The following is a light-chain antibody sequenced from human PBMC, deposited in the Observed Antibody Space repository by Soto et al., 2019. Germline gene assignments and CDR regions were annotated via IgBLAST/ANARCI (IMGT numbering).Light chain of an antibody. Sequence: ELVLTQSPGTLSLSPGERAAISCSASQTVSDNYLAWYKQKPGQTPRLLIYGASSSATGIPDRFSGSGSRADFTLTISSLQPEAVAVSDCQEDANSPYAFGHGTKLEI. J-gene: IGKJ2*01. CDR2: GAS. CDR1: QTVSDNY. V-gene: IGKV3-20*01. CDR3: QEDANSPYA.